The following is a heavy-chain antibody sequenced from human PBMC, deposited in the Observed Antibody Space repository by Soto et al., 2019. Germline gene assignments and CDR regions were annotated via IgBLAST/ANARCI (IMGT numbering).Heavy chain of an antibody. CDR2: IFYRGST. D-gene: IGHD5-18*01. V-gene: IGHV4-59*01. J-gene: IGHJ4*02. CDR3: ARGAADTAMVDS. Sequence: SGSLAIACAVSGGSMRSSVWAWTLQPPGKGLEWLGYIFYRGSTFYNPSLNSRVTISIHTSKSKFSLQLISVSAAVTVVYYCARGAADTAMVDSWGQGTLVT. CDR1: GGSMRSSV.